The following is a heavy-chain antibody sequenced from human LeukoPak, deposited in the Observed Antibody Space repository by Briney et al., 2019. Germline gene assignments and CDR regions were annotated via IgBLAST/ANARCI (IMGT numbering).Heavy chain of an antibody. CDR1: GFTFTSSA. CDR3: AADGGRVGATTSFEYFQH. D-gene: IGHD1-26*01. J-gene: IGHJ1*01. V-gene: IGHV1-58*02. CDR2: IVVGSGNT. Sequence: SVKVSCKASGFTFTSSAMQWVRQARGQRLEWIGWIVVGSGNTNYAQKLQERVTITRDMSTSTAYMELSSLRSEDTAVYYCAADGGRVGATTSFEYFQHWGQGTLVTVSS.